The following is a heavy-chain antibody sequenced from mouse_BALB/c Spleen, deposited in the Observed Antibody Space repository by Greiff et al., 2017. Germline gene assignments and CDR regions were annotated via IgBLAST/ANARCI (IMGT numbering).Heavy chain of an antibody. J-gene: IGHJ4*01. V-gene: IGHV2-6-2*01. D-gene: IGHD2-4*01. Sequence: VQLVESGPDLVAPSQSLSITCTVSGFSLTSYGVHWVRQHPGKGLEWLVVIWSDGSTTYNSALKSRLSISKDNSKSQVFLKMNSLQTDDTAMDYCAVITTGSYAMDYWGQGTSVTVSS. CDR2: IWSDGST. CDR1: GFSLTSYG. CDR3: AVITTGSYAMDY.